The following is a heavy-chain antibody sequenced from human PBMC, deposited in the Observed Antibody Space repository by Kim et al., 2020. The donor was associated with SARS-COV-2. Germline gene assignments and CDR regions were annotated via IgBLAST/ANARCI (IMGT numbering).Heavy chain of an antibody. CDR1: GGSISSSSYY. J-gene: IGHJ4*02. CDR3: ARLPSSGIHSSSSFIDY. CDR2: IYYSGST. D-gene: IGHD6-13*01. V-gene: IGHV4-39*01. Sequence: SETLSLTCTVSGGSISSSSYYWGWIRQPPGKGLEWIGSIYYSGSTYYNPSLKSRVTISVDTSKNQFSLKLSSVTAADTAVYYCARLPSSGIHSSSSFIDYWGQGTLVTVSS.